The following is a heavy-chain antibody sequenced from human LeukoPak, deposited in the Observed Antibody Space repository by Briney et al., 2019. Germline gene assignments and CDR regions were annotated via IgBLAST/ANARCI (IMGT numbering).Heavy chain of an antibody. CDR2: ISAYNGNT. Sequence: ASVRASCKASGYTFTSYGISWVRQAPGQGLEWMGWISAYNGNTNYAQRLQGGVTMTTDTSTSTAYMELRGLRSDDTAVYYCARELGYCSSTTCDIWGQGTMVTVSS. D-gene: IGHD2-2*01. CDR3: ARELGYCSSTTCDI. CDR1: GYTFTSYG. V-gene: IGHV1-18*01. J-gene: IGHJ3*02.